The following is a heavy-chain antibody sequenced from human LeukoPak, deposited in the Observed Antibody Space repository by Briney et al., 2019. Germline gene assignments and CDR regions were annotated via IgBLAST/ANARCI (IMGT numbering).Heavy chain of an antibody. D-gene: IGHD6-13*01. CDR3: ATARATAAVGYGMDV. CDR2: IYTSGST. Sequence: SETLSLTCTVSGGSISSYYWSWIRQPAGKGLEWIGRIYTSGSTNYNPSLKSRVTMSVDTSKNQFSLKLSSVTAADTAVYYCATARATAAVGYGMDVWGQGTTVTVSS. CDR1: GGSISSYY. J-gene: IGHJ6*02. V-gene: IGHV4-4*07.